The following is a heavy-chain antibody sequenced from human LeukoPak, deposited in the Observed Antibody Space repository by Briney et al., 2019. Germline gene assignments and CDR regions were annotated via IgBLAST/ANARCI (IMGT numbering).Heavy chain of an antibody. D-gene: IGHD3-22*01. Sequence: SETLSLTCTVSGGSIGSYYWSWIRQPPGKGLEWIGYIYYSGSTNYNPSLKSRVTISVDASKNQFSLKLSSVTAADTAVYYCARLGTAYSSGYIDYWGQGTLVTVSS. CDR2: IYYSGST. V-gene: IGHV4-59*01. J-gene: IGHJ4*02. CDR3: ARLGTAYSSGYIDY. CDR1: GGSIGSYY.